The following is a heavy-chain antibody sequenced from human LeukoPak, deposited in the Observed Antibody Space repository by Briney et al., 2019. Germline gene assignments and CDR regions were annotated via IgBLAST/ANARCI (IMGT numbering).Heavy chain of an antibody. V-gene: IGHV1-2*02. CDR2: INPNSGGT. J-gene: IGHJ4*02. CDR1: GYTFTGYY. Sequence: ASVKVSCKASGYTFTGYYMHWVRQAPGQGLEWMGWINPNSGGTNYAQKFQGRVTMTRDTSFSTAYMELSRLRSDDTAVYYCARAFGCSSTSCYGSDYWGQGTLVTVSS. CDR3: ARAFGCSSTSCYGSDY. D-gene: IGHD2-2*01.